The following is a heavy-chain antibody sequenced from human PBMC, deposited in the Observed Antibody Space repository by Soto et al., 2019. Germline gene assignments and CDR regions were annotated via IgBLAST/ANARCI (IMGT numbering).Heavy chain of an antibody. CDR3: ARGGLYDLWSGLFD. V-gene: IGHV4-30-4*01. CDR2: MHDSGTT. J-gene: IGHJ4*02. CDR1: GASVTSGDYY. Sequence: SETLSLTCSVSGASVTSGDYYWNWIRQTPGTGLEWLGYMHDSGTTSYNPSLKSRVTISRDTSKNQFSLKLTSVSAADTAVHFCARGGLYDLWSGLFDWGQGIRVTVSS. D-gene: IGHD3-3*01.